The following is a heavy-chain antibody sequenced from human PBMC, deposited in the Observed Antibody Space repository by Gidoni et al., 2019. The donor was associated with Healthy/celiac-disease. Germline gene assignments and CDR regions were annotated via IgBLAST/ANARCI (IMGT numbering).Heavy chain of an antibody. V-gene: IGHV3-21*01. Sequence: EVQLVESGGGLVKSGGSLRLSCAASGFTFSSYSRNWVRQAPGKGLEWVSSISSSGSTIYYANSVKGRFTISRDNAKNSLYLQMNSLRAEDTAVYYCASWERGYSYGLFDYWGQGTLVTVSS. CDR1: GFTFSSYS. J-gene: IGHJ4*02. CDR3: ASWERGYSYGLFDY. CDR2: ISSSGSTI. D-gene: IGHD5-18*01.